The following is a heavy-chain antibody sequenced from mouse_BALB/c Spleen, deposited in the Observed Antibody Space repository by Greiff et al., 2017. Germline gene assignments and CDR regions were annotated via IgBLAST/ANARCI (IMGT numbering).Heavy chain of an antibody. CDR1: GFSLTSYG. CDR2: IWAGGST. D-gene: IGHD2-4*01. Sequence: VKLVESGPGLVAPSQSLSITCTVSGFSLTSYGVHWVRQPPGKGLEWLGVIWAGGSTNYNSALMSRLSISKDNSKSQVFLKMNSLQTDDTAMYYCARDRRLRGEAWFAYWGQGTLVTVSA. CDR3: ARDRRLRGEAWFAY. J-gene: IGHJ3*01. V-gene: IGHV2-9*02.